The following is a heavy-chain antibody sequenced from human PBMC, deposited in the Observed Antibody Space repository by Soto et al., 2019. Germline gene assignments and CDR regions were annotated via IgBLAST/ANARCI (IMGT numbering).Heavy chain of an antibody. CDR1: GFIFSGSA. CDR3: TSVYYSSGYYLHY. V-gene: IGHV3-73*01. CDR2: IRSKANSYAT. D-gene: IGHD3-22*01. J-gene: IGHJ4*02. Sequence: HPGGSLRLSCAASGFIFSGSAMHWVRQASGKGLEWVGRIRSKANSYATAYAASVKGRFTISRDDSKNTAYLQMNSLKTEDTAVYYCTSVYYSSGYYLHYWGQGTLVTVSS.